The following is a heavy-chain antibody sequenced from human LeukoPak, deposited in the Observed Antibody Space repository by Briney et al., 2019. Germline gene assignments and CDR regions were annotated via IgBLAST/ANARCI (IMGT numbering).Heavy chain of an antibody. CDR1: GGSISSYY. CDR2: IYTSGST. J-gene: IGHJ3*02. V-gene: IGHV4-4*07. Sequence: PSETLSLTCTVSGGSISSYYWSWIRQPAGKGLEWIGRIYTSGSTDYNPSLKSRVTMSVDTSKNQFSLKLSSVTAADTAVYYCARYSSGWYSDAFDIWGQGTMVTVSS. D-gene: IGHD6-19*01. CDR3: ARYSSGWYSDAFDI.